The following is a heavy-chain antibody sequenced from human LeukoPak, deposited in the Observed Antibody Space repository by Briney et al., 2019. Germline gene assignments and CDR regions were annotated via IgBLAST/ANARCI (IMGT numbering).Heavy chain of an antibody. CDR3: ARSHPLGSNNDYYTPFDY. Sequence: PSETLSLTCTVSGGSLSNYYWSWIRQPPGKALECISYMYYTGNTNYNPSLKTRVTMSVYTSKNQFSLKLSSVTAADTAVYYCARSHPLGSNNDYYTPFDYWGQGSLVTVSS. CDR2: MYYTGNT. J-gene: IGHJ4*02. D-gene: IGHD3-3*01. V-gene: IGHV4-59*01. CDR1: GGSLSNYY.